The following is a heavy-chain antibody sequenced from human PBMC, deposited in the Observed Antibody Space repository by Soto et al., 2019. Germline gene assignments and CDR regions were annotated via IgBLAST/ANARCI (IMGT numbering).Heavy chain of an antibody. V-gene: IGHV4-30-2*01. D-gene: IGHD2-2*01. CDR1: GGSISSGGYS. J-gene: IGHJ5*02. CDR3: ARAGCSGTSCYALGNWFDP. CDR2: IYHSGST. Sequence: PSETLSLTCAVSGGSISSGGYSWSWIRQPLGKGLEWIGYIYHSGSTYYNPSLKSRVTISVDRSKNQFSLKLSSVTAADTAVYYCARAGCSGTSCYALGNWFDPWGQGTLVTVSS.